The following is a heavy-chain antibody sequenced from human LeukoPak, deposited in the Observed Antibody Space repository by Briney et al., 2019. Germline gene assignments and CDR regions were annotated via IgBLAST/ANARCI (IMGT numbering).Heavy chain of an antibody. CDR3: ARPRGYYGSGSYYNGPFDY. V-gene: IGHV3-30-3*01. D-gene: IGHD3-10*01. CDR2: ISYDGSNK. Sequence: GRSLRLSCAASGFTFSSYAMHWVRQAPGKGLEWVAVISYDGSNKYYADSVKGRFTVSRDNSKNTLYLQMNSLRAEDTAVYYCARPRGYYGSGSYYNGPFDYWGQGTQVTVSS. CDR1: GFTFSSYA. J-gene: IGHJ4*02.